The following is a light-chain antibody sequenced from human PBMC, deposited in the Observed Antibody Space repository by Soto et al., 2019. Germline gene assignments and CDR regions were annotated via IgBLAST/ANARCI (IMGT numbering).Light chain of an antibody. CDR1: QSVSSY. CDR3: QQRDKWPRT. V-gene: IGKV3-11*01. CDR2: GAS. J-gene: IGKJ2*01. Sequence: EIVLTQSPATLSLSPGERATLSCRASQSVSSYLAWYQHKPGQAPRLLIYGASNRATDIPARFSGRGSGTDFTRTISSLESGDSAVYYCQQRDKWPRTFGQGTQLEIK.